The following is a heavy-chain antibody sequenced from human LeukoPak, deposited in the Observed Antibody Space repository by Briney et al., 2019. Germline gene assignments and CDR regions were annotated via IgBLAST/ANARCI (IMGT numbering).Heavy chain of an antibody. Sequence: PSETLSLTCTVSGGSISSYYWRWIRQPPGKGLVWIGYIYYSGSTNYNPSLKSRVTISVDTSKNQFSLKLSSVTAADTAVYYCARGRIVVVPAAIYSYYYYMDVWGKGTAVTVSS. CDR1: GGSISSYY. CDR2: IYYSGST. D-gene: IGHD2-2*01. J-gene: IGHJ6*03. CDR3: ARGRIVVVPAAIYSYYYYMDV. V-gene: IGHV4-59*01.